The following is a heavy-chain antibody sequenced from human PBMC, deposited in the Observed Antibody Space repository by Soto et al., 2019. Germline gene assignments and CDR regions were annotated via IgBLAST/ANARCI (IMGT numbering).Heavy chain of an antibody. V-gene: IGHV4-31*03. CDR2: IYYSGNT. Sequence: SETLSLTCTVSGGSVSSADYYWSLIRQPPGKGLDWIGYIYYSGNTYYNPSLKSRVIVSVGTSKHHFSLRLSSVTAADTAVYYGAGASREYSVYDPPDVMDVGGQGTMVTVSS. CDR1: GGSVSSADYY. J-gene: IGHJ6*02. D-gene: IGHD5-12*01. CDR3: AGASREYSVYDPPDVMDV.